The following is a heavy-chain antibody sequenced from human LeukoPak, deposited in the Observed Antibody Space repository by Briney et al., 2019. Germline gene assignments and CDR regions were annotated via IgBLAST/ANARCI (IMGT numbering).Heavy chain of an antibody. CDR2: TYYRSKWYN. Sequence: SQTLSLTCAISGDSVSNNRAAWNWIRQSPSRGLEWLGRTYYRSKWYNDYAVFVKSRITINPDTSKNQFSLQLNSVTPEDSAVYYCARDLPPKDGGNSLNDAFEIWGQGTMVTVSS. D-gene: IGHD4-23*01. CDR3: ARDLPPKDGGNSLNDAFEI. V-gene: IGHV6-1*01. CDR1: GDSVSNNRAA. J-gene: IGHJ3*02.